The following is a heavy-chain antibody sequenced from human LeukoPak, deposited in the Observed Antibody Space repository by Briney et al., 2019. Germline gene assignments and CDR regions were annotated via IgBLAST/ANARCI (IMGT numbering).Heavy chain of an antibody. Sequence: GALRLSCAASGFSFSNYWMHWVRQPPGKGLVWVSRINRDGRSTNYADSVKGRFTISSDNAKNTMFLQMNSMRAEDTAVYYCALPLRDGDFYFDYWGQGALVTVSS. CDR1: GFSFSNYW. J-gene: IGHJ4*02. D-gene: IGHD4-17*01. CDR3: ALPLRDGDFYFDY. V-gene: IGHV3-74*01. CDR2: INRDGRST.